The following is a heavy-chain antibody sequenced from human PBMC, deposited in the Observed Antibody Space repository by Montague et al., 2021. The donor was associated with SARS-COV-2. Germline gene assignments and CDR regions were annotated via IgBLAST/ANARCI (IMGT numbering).Heavy chain of an antibody. CDR1: GGSVSSSSYY. D-gene: IGHD3-10*01. J-gene: IGHJ3*01. Sequence: SETLSLTCTVSGGSVSSSSYYWGRLRQPPGKGLEWIVSIYYTASTYPNLSLKSRVTISTDTSKNRFALNLSPVTAADTAVYYCARHITGSGNAFDVWGQGTMVTVSS. V-gene: IGHV4-39*01. CDR2: IYYTAST. CDR3: ARHITGSGNAFDV.